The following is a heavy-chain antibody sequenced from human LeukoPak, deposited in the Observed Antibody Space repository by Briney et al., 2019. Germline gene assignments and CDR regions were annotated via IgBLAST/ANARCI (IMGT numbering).Heavy chain of an antibody. Sequence: GGSLRLSCAASGFTFSTYGMTWVRQAPGKGLEWVSAISGSGGSTYYADSVKGRFTISRDNSKNTLYLQMNSLRAEDTAVYYCAKGENSGYDSLVSYYYMDVWGKGTTVTVSS. CDR2: ISGSGGST. D-gene: IGHD5-12*01. CDR3: AKGENSGYDSLVSYYYMDV. V-gene: IGHV3-23*01. J-gene: IGHJ6*03. CDR1: GFTFSTYG.